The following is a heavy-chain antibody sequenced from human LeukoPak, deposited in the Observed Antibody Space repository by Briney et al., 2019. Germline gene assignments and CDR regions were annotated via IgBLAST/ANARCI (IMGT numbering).Heavy chain of an antibody. J-gene: IGHJ4*02. V-gene: IGHV3-53*01. D-gene: IGHD6-19*01. CDR1: GFTVSSNY. Sequence: PGGSLRLSCAASGFTVSSNYMSWVRQAPGKGLEWVSVIYSGGSTYYADSVKGRFTISRDNSKNTLYLQMNSLRAGDTAVYYCARASYSSGWPLDYWGQGTLVTVSS. CDR2: IYSGGST. CDR3: ARASYSSGWPLDY.